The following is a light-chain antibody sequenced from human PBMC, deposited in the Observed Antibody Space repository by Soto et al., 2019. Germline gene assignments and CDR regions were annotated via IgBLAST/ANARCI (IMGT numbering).Light chain of an antibody. V-gene: IGLV2-14*01. CDR2: EVT. CDR3: SSYTSRSTLV. CDR1: SSDAGGYNY. Sequence: QSALTQPASVSGSPGQSITISCTGTSSDAGGYNYVSWYQQHPGKAPKLMIYEVTNRPSGVSNRSSGSKSGNTASLTISGLQAEDEADYYCSSYTSRSTLVFGTGTKVTVL. J-gene: IGLJ1*01.